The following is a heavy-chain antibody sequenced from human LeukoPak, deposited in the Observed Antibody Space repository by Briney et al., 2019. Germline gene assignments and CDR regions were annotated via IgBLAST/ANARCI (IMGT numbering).Heavy chain of an antibody. V-gene: IGHV3-23*01. CDR1: GFTFSNYG. CDR3: AKDFSVRGVIWPPGPPDAFDI. D-gene: IGHD3-10*02. J-gene: IGHJ3*02. Sequence: PGRSLRLSCAASGFTFSNYGMPWVRQAPGKGLEWVSAISGSGGSTYYADSVKGRFTISRDNSKNTLYLQMNSLRAEDTAVYYCAKDFSVRGVIWPPGPPDAFDIWGQGTMVTVSS. CDR2: ISGSGGST.